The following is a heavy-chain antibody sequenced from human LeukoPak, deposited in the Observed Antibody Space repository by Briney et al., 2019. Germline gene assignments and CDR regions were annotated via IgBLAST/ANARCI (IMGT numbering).Heavy chain of an antibody. CDR2: ISYDGSNK. CDR1: GFTFSSYG. J-gene: IGHJ4*02. CDR3: AKDKAGDLDY. V-gene: IGHV3-30*18. Sequence: GRSLRLSCAASGFTFSSYGMHWVRQAPGKGLEWVAVISYDGSNKYYADSVKGRFTISRDNSKNTLYLQMNSLRAEDTAVYYCAKDKAGDLDYWGQGTLVTVSS. D-gene: IGHD3-10*01.